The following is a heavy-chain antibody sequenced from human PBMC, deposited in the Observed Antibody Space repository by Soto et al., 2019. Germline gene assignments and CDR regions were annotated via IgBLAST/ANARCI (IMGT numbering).Heavy chain of an antibody. D-gene: IGHD5-12*01. CDR3: ARANSGDDDEFDY. Sequence: ASVQVSCQASGYSFIGFYIHWVRQAPGQGLAWMGWVNPNSGGAHNAQKFQGRVTMTRDTSVTSAYMEVTRLRSDDTAIYYFARANSGDDDEFDYRGQGTPVTVSS. J-gene: IGHJ4*02. CDR2: VNPNSGGA. V-gene: IGHV1-2*02. CDR1: GYSFIGFY.